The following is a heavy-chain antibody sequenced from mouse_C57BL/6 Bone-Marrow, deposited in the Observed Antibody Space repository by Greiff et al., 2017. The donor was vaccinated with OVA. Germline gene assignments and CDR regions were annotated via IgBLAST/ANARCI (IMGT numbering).Heavy chain of an antibody. Sequence: QVQLQQSGAELVKPGASVKISCKASGYTFTDYYINWVKQRPGQGLEWIGKIGPGSGSTYYNEKFKGKATLTADKSSSTAYMQLISLTSEDSAVYFCAIYYYGSSYQGLLDYWGQGTTLTVSS. V-gene: IGHV1-77*01. CDR1: GYTFTDYY. J-gene: IGHJ2*01. CDR3: AIYYYGSSYQGLLDY. D-gene: IGHD1-1*01. CDR2: IGPGSGST.